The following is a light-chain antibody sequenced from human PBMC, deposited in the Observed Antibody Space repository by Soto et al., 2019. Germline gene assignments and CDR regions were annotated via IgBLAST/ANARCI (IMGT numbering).Light chain of an antibody. V-gene: IGLV2-14*01. CDR2: DVS. CDR1: SSDVGTYNF. J-gene: IGLJ1*01. Sequence: QSALTQPASVSGSPGQSITISCTGTSSDVGTYNFVSWYQQHPGKAPKLLIFDVSDRPSGVSNRFSGSKSGNTASLTISGLQPEDEADYYCSSYRSTSTVFGTGTKVTVL. CDR3: SSYRSTSTV.